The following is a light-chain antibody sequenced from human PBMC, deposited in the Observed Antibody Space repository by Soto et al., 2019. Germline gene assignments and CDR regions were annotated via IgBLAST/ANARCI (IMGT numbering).Light chain of an antibody. CDR3: SAQGGTTPHV. Sequence: QSALTQPPSASGSPGQSVAISCTGTASDIGGYTFVSWYQQHPGKAPKLLIYDVNKRPSGVPDRFSGSKSGNTASLTVSGLQAEDEAEYYCSAQGGTTPHVFGTGTKVTVL. CDR1: ASDIGGYTF. J-gene: IGLJ1*01. CDR2: DVN. V-gene: IGLV2-8*01.